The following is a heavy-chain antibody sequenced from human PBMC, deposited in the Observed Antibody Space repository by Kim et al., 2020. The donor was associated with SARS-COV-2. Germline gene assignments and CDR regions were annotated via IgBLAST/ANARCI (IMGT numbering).Heavy chain of an antibody. CDR3: ASIRSDAFDI. J-gene: IGHJ3*02. V-gene: IGHV3-21*01. D-gene: IGHD1-26*01. Sequence: YYAGSVTGRFTMSRANAKNSLYLQMNSLRAEDTAVYYCASIRSDAFDIWGQGTMVTVSS.